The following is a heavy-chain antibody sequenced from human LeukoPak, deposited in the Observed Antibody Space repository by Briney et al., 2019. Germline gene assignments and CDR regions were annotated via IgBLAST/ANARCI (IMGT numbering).Heavy chain of an antibody. Sequence: ASVKVSCKAFGYTFTSYDINWVRQGPGQGLEWMGWMNPNRGNTGYAQKFQGRVTMTRNTSISTAYMELSSLRSQDTAVYYCARDGSRVSTIFGVVIRVAGRRPPYYYYMAVWGKGTTVTVSS. J-gene: IGHJ6*03. CDR1: GYTFTSYD. D-gene: IGHD3-3*01. CDR2: MNPNRGNT. CDR3: ARDGSRVSTIFGVVIRVAGRRPPYYYYMAV. V-gene: IGHV1-8*01.